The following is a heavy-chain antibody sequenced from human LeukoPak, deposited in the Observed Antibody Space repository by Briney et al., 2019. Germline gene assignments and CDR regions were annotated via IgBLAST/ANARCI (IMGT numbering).Heavy chain of an antibody. CDR2: ISASGSST. CDR1: VFSFSSYA. V-gene: IGHV3-23*01. Sequence: GGSLRLSCAASVFSFSSYAMSWVRQAPGKALEWVSAISASGSSTYYADSVKGQFTISRDNSKNTLYLQMNSLRAEDTAVYYCATRNGVVPVEDYWGQGTLVTVSS. J-gene: IGHJ4*02. D-gene: IGHD2-2*01. CDR3: ATRNGVVPVEDY.